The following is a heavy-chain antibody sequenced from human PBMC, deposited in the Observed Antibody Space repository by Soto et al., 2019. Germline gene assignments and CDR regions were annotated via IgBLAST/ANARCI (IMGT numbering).Heavy chain of an antibody. J-gene: IGHJ3*01. Sequence: SEILSLTCAVSGGSISSGGYSWSWIRHPPGKGLEWIGYIYHSGSTYYNPSLKSRVTISVDTSKNQFSLKLSSVTAADTAVYYCAGVWGVALDFWGQRTMHT. D-gene: IGHD3-10*01. CDR1: GGSISSGGYS. V-gene: IGHV4-30-2*02. CDR2: IYHSGST. CDR3: AGVWGVALDF.